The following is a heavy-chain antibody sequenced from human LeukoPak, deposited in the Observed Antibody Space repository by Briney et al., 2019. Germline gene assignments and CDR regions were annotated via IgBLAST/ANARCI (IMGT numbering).Heavy chain of an antibody. Sequence: SGGSLRLSCAASGFTFSSYAMSWVRQAPGKGLEWVSAISGSGGSTYYAHFVKGRFTISRDNSKNALYLQMNSLRAEDTAVYYCAKSWGYSYGSSYGMDVWGQGTTVTVSS. D-gene: IGHD5-18*01. CDR3: AKSWGYSYGSSYGMDV. V-gene: IGHV3-23*01. CDR1: GFTFSSYA. CDR2: ISGSGGST. J-gene: IGHJ6*02.